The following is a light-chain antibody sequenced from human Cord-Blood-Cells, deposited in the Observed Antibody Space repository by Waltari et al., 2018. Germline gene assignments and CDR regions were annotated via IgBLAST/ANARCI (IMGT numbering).Light chain of an antibody. Sequence: IQLTQSPSSLSASVGDRVTITCRASQGISSYLAWYQQKPGKAPKLLIYAASTLQSWVPSRFSGSGSGTDFTLTISSLQPEDFATYYRQQLNSYPLTFGGGTKVEIK. CDR2: AAS. V-gene: IGKV1-9*01. CDR1: QGISSY. J-gene: IGKJ4*01. CDR3: QQLNSYPLT.